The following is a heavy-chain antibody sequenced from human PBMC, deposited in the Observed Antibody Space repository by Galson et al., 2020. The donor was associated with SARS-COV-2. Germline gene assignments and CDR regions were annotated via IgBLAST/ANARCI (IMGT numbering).Heavy chain of an antibody. D-gene: IGHD4-17*01. J-gene: IGHJ6*02. CDR2: ISYDGSNK. CDR1: GFTFSSYG. CDR3: AKDQGTVTTSRKEGMDV. Sequence: GGSLRLSCAASGFTFSSYGMHWVRQAPGKGLEWVAVISYDGSNKYYADSVKGRFTISRDNSKNTLYLQMNSLRAEDTAVYYCAKDQGTVTTSRKEGMDVWGQGTTVTVSS. V-gene: IGHV3-30*18.